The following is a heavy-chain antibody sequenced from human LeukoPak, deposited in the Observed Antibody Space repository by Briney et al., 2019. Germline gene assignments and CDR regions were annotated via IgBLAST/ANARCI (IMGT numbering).Heavy chain of an antibody. D-gene: IGHD2-15*01. CDR3: ARVPIPWYRSGGSCSWYFDL. V-gene: IGHV4-4*02. CDR2: IYHSGST. CDR1: GGSISSSNW. J-gene: IGHJ2*01. Sequence: SGTLSLTCAVSGGSISSSNWWSWVRQPPGKGLEWIGEIYHSGSTNYSPSLKSRVTMSVDKSKNQFSLKLSSVTAADTAVYYCARVPIPWYRSGGSCSWYFDLWGRGTLVTVSS.